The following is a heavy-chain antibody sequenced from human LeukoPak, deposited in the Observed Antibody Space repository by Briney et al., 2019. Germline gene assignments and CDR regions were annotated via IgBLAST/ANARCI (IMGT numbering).Heavy chain of an antibody. CDR1: GFTFSSYA. Sequence: GGSLRLSCAASGFTFSSYAMSWVRQAPGKGLEWVSAISGSGGSTYYADSVKGRFTISRDNSKNTLYLQMNSLRAEDTAVYYCAEDREVNLAYYFDYWGQGTLVTVSS. V-gene: IGHV3-23*01. CDR2: ISGSGGST. CDR3: AEDREVNLAYYFDY. J-gene: IGHJ4*02. D-gene: IGHD2-21*01.